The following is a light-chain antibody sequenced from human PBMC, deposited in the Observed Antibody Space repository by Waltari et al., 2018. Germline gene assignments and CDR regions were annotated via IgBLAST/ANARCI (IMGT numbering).Light chain of an antibody. V-gene: IGKV4-1*01. J-gene: IGKJ1*01. CDR3: QQYYSTPS. Sequence: DIVMTQSPDSLAVSLGARATINCKSHQSVLYSSNNKNYLAWYQQKPGQPPKLLIYWASTRESGVPDRFSGSGSGTDFTLTISSLQAEDVAVYYCQQYYSTPSFGQGTKVEIK. CDR1: QSVLYSSNNKNY. CDR2: WAS.